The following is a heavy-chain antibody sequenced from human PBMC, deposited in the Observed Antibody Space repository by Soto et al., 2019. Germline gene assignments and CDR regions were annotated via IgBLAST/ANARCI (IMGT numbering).Heavy chain of an antibody. Sequence: QLQLQESGSGLVKPSQTLSLTCAVSGGSISSGGYSWSWIRQPPGKGLEWIGYIYHSGSTYYNPSLTSRVTIAVDRSKDQFALKLSSVTAADTAAYYCAAGGGLPRYYWGQGTLVTVSS. CDR3: AAGGGLPRYY. J-gene: IGHJ4*02. D-gene: IGHD5-12*01. CDR1: GGSISSGGYS. V-gene: IGHV4-30-2*01. CDR2: IYHSGST.